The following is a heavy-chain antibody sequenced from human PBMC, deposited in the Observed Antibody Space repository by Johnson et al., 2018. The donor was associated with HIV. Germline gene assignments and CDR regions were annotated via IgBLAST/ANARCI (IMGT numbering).Heavy chain of an antibody. J-gene: IGHJ3*02. V-gene: IGHV3-30*14. CDR3: ARETVTSGAFDI. CDR1: GFTFSSYA. Sequence: QVQLVESGGGVVQPGRSLRLSCAASGFTFSSYAFHWVRQAPAKWLEWVASISYDGSDKYHADSVKGRFTISRENAKNSLYLQMNSLRAGDTAVYYCARETVTSGAFDIWGQGTMVTVSS. CDR2: ISYDGSDK. D-gene: IGHD4-11*01.